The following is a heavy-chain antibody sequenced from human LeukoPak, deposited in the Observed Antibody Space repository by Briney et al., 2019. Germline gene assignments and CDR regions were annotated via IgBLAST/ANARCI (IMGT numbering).Heavy chain of an antibody. Sequence: PGGSLRLSCAVSGITLSNYGMTWVRQTPGKGLEWVAGISGSGGGTNCADSVKGRFTISRDNSKNTLYLQMNSLRAEDTAVYFCAKRGVVIRVILVGFHKEAYYFDSWGQGALVTVSS. CDR2: ISGSGGGT. J-gene: IGHJ4*02. CDR3: AKRGVVIRVILVGFHKEAYYFDS. V-gene: IGHV3-23*01. CDR1: GITLSNYG. D-gene: IGHD3-10*01.